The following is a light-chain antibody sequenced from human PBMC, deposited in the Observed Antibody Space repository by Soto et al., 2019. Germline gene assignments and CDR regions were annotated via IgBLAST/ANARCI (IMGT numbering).Light chain of an antibody. V-gene: IGKV3-20*01. CDR3: QQYGSSPRT. CDR1: QSVNSNY. CDR2: GAS. Sequence: EIVLTQAPGTLSLSPGERATLSCRASQSVNSNYLAWYQQKPGQAPRLLIYGASRRATGIPDRFSGAGSGTDFTLPISRLEPEHFAVYYCQQYGSSPRTFGQGTKLEIK. J-gene: IGKJ2*01.